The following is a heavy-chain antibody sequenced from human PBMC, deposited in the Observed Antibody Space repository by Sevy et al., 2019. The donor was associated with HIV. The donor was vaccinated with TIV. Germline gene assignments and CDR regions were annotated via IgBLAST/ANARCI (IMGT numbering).Heavy chain of an antibody. V-gene: IGHV6-1*01. CDR1: GDSVSSNSAA. J-gene: IGHJ6*03. D-gene: IGHD3-3*01. CDR3: ARGVIVLRFLEWLSETYYYYYYMDV. CDR2: TYYRSEWYN. Sequence: KQSQTLSLTCAISGDSVSSNSAAWNWIRQSPSRGLEWLGRTYYRSEWYNDHAVCMKSRITINPDTSKNQFSLQLNSVTPEDTAVYYCARGVIVLRFLEWLSETYYYYYYMDVWGKGTTVTVSS.